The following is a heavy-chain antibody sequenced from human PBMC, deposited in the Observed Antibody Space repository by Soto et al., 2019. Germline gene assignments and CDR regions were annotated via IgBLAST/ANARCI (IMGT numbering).Heavy chain of an antibody. CDR3: ATRPPGGQWSGVFDY. CDR1: VVSISSYY. V-gene: IGHV4-59*01. J-gene: IGHJ4*02. CDR2: VHHSGST. Sequence: SETLSLTCTVSVVSISSYYWSWIRQPPGKGPEWIGYVHHSGSTNYNPSLKSRVTMSLDTSKNQFSLRLNSVTAADTAIYYCATRPPGGQWSGVFDYWGQGALVTVSS. D-gene: IGHD6-19*01.